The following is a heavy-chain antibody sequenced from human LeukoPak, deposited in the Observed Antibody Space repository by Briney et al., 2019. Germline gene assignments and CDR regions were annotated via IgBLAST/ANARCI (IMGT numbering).Heavy chain of an antibody. CDR2: IYHSGST. V-gene: IGHV4-4*02. CDR1: GGSISSNNW. Sequence: SETLSLTCAVSGGSISSNNWWSWVRQPPGKGLEWIGEIYHSGSTNYNPSLKSRVTISVDKSKNQFSLKLSSVTAADTAVYYCARAVAVAGYNWFDPWGRGTLVTVSS. J-gene: IGHJ5*02. CDR3: ARAVAVAGYNWFDP. D-gene: IGHD6-19*01.